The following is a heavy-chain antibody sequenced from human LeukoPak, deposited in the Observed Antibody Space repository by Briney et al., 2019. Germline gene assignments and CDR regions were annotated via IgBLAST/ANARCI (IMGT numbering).Heavy chain of an antibody. J-gene: IGHJ6*03. V-gene: IGHV1-69*05. CDR1: GGTFSSYA. Sequence: SVKVSCKASGGTFSSYAISWVRQAPGQGLEWMGGIIPIFGTANYAQKFQGRVTITTDESTSTAYMELSSLRSEDTAVYYCARGPSGSYYGSYYYYYMDVWGKGTTVTVSS. D-gene: IGHD1-26*01. CDR3: ARGPSGSYYGSYYYYYMDV. CDR2: IIPIFGTA.